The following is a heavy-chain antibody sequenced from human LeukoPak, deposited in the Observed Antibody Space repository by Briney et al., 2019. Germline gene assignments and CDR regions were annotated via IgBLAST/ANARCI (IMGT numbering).Heavy chain of an antibody. V-gene: IGHV3-23*01. J-gene: IGHJ4*02. CDR1: GFTLSSYS. D-gene: IGHD5-12*01. CDR3: AKGRYSGYDYVDY. Sequence: GGSVRLSCVVSGFTLSSYSMRWVRPAPGKGLEGVSAISGRGDSTYCADTVKGRFTISRDNSKNTLYRQMNSLRVEDTAVYYCAKGRYSGYDYVDYWGQGTLVTVSS. CDR2: ISGRGDST.